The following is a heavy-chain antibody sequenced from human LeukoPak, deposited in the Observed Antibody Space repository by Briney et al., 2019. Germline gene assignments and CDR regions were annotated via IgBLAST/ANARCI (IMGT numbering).Heavy chain of an antibody. J-gene: IGHJ4*02. CDR3: ARVGPDWNLDY. Sequence: PGGSLRLSCAASGFTFGSYAMSWVRQAPGKGLEWVSAISSSGSTIYYADSVKGRFTISRDNAKNSLYLQMNSLRAEDTAVYYCARVGPDWNLDYWGQGTLVTVSS. D-gene: IGHD1-1*01. CDR2: ISSSGSTI. V-gene: IGHV3-21*04. CDR1: GFTFGSYA.